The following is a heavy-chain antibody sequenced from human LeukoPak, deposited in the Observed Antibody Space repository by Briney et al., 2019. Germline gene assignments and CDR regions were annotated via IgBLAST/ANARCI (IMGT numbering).Heavy chain of an antibody. CDR2: IYSGGST. J-gene: IGHJ4*02. CDR3: AREGTSSGWYPFDY. V-gene: IGHV3-53*01. Sequence: GGSLRLSCAASGFTVNSNYMSWVRQAPGKGLEWVSVIYSGGSTYYADSVKGRFTISRDNSKNTLYLQMNSLRAEDTAVYYCAREGTSSGWYPFDYWGQGTLVTVSS. CDR1: GFTVNSNY. D-gene: IGHD6-19*01.